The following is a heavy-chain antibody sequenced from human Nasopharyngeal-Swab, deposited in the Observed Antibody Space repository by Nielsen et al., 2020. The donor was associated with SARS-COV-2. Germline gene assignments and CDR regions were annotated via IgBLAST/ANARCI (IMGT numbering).Heavy chain of an antibody. CDR2: IYHSGST. D-gene: IGHD3-10*01. Sequence: WIRQPPGKGLEWIGEIYHSGSTNYNPSLKSRVTISVDTSKNQFSLKLSSVTAADTAVYYCARVPLGRVRGVNLFDYWGQGTLVTVSS. CDR3: ARVPLGRVRGVNLFDY. V-gene: IGHV4-34*01. J-gene: IGHJ4*02.